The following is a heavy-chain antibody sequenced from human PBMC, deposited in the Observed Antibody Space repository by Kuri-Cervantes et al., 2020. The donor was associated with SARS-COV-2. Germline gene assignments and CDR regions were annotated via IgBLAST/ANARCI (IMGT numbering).Heavy chain of an antibody. CDR1: GGSFSGYY. CDR3: ARGWAEQTYYDFWSGKWYDP. D-gene: IGHD3-3*01. J-gene: IGHJ5*02. Sequence: GSLRLSCAVYGGSFSGYYWSWIRQPPGKGLEWIGEINHSGSTNYNPSLKSRVTISVDTSKNQLSLKLSSVTAADTAVYYCARGWAEQTYYDFWSGKWYDPWGQGTLVTVSS. V-gene: IGHV4-34*01. CDR2: INHSGST.